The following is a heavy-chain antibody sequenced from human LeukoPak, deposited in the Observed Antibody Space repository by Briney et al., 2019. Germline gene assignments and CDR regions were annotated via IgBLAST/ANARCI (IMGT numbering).Heavy chain of an antibody. CDR3: ARPRSSGWSTHQLDY. V-gene: IGHV4-59*01. CDR1: GGSIVYYY. D-gene: IGHD6-19*01. CDR2: IYYTGST. Sequence: KPSETLSLTCTVSGGSIVYYYWSWIRQPPEKGLEWIGHIYYTGSTNYNPSLRSRVTISLDTSKNQFSLNLRSVTAADTAVYYCARPRSSGWSTHQLDYWGKGTLVTVSS. J-gene: IGHJ4*02.